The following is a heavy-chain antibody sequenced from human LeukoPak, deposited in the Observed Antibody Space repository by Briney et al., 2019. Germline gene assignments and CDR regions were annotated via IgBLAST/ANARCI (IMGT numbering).Heavy chain of an antibody. V-gene: IGHV4-31*03. Sequence: SQTLSLTCTVSGGSISSGGYYWSWIRQHPGKGLEWIGYIYYSGSTYYNPSLKSRVTISVDTSKNQFSLKLSSVTAADTAVYYCARDPRAAAAGTGYWYFDLWGRGTLVTVSS. CDR1: GGSISSGGYY. J-gene: IGHJ2*01. CDR2: IYYSGST. CDR3: ARDPRAAAAGTGYWYFDL. D-gene: IGHD6-13*01.